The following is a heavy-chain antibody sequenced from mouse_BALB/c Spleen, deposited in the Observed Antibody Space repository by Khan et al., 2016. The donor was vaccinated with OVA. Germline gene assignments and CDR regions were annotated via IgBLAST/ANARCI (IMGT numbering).Heavy chain of an antibody. CDR1: GYSITSDYA. J-gene: IGHJ3*01. D-gene: IGHD4-1*01. CDR2: ISYSGRT. CDR3: AMGRTY. Sequence: EVKLEESGPGLVKPSQSLSLTCTVTGYSITSDYAWNWIRQFPGNKLEWMGYISYSGRTSYHPSLKSRISVTRDTSKNQFFLQLNSVTTEDTATYYCAMGRTYWGQGTLVTVSA. V-gene: IGHV3-2*02.